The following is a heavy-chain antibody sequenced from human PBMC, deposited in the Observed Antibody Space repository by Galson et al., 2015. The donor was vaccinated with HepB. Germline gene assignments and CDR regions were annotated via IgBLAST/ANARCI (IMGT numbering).Heavy chain of an antibody. J-gene: IGHJ6*02. D-gene: IGHD6-13*01. CDR2: IDPSDSYT. V-gene: IGHV5-10-1*01. CDR1: GYSFTSYW. CDR3: ARYRSYSSSWYPDV. Sequence: QSGAEVKKPGESLKISCKGSGYSFTSYWIGWVRQMPGKGLEWMGGIDPSDSYTNYSPSFQGHVTISADKSISTAYLQWSSLKASDTAMYYCARYRSYSSSWYPDVWGQGTTVTVSS.